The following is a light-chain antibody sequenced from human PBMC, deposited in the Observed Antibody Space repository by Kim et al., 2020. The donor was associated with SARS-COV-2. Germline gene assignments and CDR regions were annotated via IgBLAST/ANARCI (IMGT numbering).Light chain of an antibody. CDR2: GAS. CDR1: QSVINK. CDR3: QQYKNWPLT. V-gene: IGKV3-15*01. Sequence: VAPGERVTLSCRASQSVINKLAWYQQKPGQAPRLLICGASTRATGIPARFSGSGSGTEFTLTISSLQSEDFAVYYCQQYKNWPLTFGGGTKVDIK. J-gene: IGKJ4*01.